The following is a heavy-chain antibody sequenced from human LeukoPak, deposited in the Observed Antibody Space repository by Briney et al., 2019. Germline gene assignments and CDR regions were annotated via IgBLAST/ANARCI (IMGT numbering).Heavy chain of an antibody. V-gene: IGHV3-23*01. CDR3: AKGYSNFDY. J-gene: IGHJ4*02. Sequence: GGSLRLSCAASGFTFSSYAMSWVRQVPGKGLEWVSTITTSGGSTYYADSVKGRFTISRDNSKSTLYLQMNSLRAEDTALYYCAKGYSNFDYWGQGTLVTVSS. CDR1: GFTFSSYA. CDR2: ITTSGGST. D-gene: IGHD4-11*01.